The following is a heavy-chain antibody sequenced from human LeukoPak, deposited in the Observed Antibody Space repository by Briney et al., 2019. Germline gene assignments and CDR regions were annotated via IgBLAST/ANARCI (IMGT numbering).Heavy chain of an antibody. CDR1: GYTFTTYA. V-gene: IGHV1-3*01. Sequence: GASVKVSCTASGYTFTTYAMHWVRQAPGQRLEWMGWINAGNGNTKYSQKFQGRVTITSDTSASTAYMELSSLRSEDTAVYYCARPDYGDTPPRYWGQGTLVTVSS. J-gene: IGHJ4*02. CDR2: INAGNGNT. D-gene: IGHD4-17*01. CDR3: ARPDYGDTPPRY.